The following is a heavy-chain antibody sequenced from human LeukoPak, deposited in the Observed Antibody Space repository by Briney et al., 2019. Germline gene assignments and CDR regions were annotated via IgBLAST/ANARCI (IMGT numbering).Heavy chain of an antibody. V-gene: IGHV1-69*04. Sequence: SVKVSCKASGGTFSSCAISWVRQAPGQGLEWMGRIIPILGIANYAQKFQGRVTITADKSTSTAYMELSSLRSEDTAVYYCAREKTYYYDSSGYDDPYYFDYWGQGTLVTVSS. CDR2: IIPILGIA. CDR3: AREKTYYYDSSGYDDPYYFDY. D-gene: IGHD3-22*01. J-gene: IGHJ4*02. CDR1: GGTFSSCA.